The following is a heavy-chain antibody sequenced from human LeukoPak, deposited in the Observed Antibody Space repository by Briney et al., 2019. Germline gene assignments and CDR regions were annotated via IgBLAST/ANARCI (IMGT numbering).Heavy chain of an antibody. V-gene: IGHV4-59*08. Sequence: SETLSLTCTVSGDSISGYYWSWVRQPPGKGLEWIGYIFHTGSTKYNPSLESRVTISIDTSRNQFSLRLRSVTAADTAVYYCARLATYGDFSDWGQGTLVTASS. J-gene: IGHJ4*02. CDR2: IFHTGST. CDR3: ARLATYGDFSD. D-gene: IGHD4-17*01. CDR1: GDSISGYY.